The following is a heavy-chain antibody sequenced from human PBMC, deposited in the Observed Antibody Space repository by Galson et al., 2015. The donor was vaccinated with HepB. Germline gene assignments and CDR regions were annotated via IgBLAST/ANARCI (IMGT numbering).Heavy chain of an antibody. CDR3: AKDPLGGKWELLSGGCFDI. V-gene: IGHV3-23*01. D-gene: IGHD1-26*01. J-gene: IGHJ3*02. CDR2: ISGSGGST. Sequence: SLRLSCAASGFTFSSYALSWVRQAPGKGLEWVSAISGSGGSTYYADSVKGRFTISRDNSKNTLYLQMNSLRAEDTAVYYCAKDPLGGKWELLSGGCFDIWGQGTMVTVSS. CDR1: GFTFSSYA.